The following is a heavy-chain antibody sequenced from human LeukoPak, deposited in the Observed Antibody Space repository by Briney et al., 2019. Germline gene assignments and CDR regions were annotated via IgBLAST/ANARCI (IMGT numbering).Heavy chain of an antibody. CDR2: INHSGST. D-gene: IGHD1-26*01. J-gene: IGHJ4*02. V-gene: IGHV4-34*01. CDR1: GGSFSGYY. CDR3: ARIVSSLDY. Sequence: PSETLSLTCAVYGGSFSGYYWSWIRQPPGKGLEWIGEINHSGSTNYNPSLKSRVTISVDTSKNQFSLKLSSVTAADTAVYYCARIVSSLDYWGQGTLVTVFS.